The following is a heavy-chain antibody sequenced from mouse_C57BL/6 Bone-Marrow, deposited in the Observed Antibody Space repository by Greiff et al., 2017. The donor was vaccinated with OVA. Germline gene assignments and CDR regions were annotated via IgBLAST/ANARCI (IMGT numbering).Heavy chain of an antibody. CDR3: ARGVYYYGAMDY. D-gene: IGHD1-1*01. J-gene: IGHJ4*01. Sequence: VQLQQPGAELVKPGASVKLSCKASGYTFTSYWMHWVKQRPGQGLEWIGMIHPNSGSTNYNEKFKSKATLTVDKSSSTAYMQLSSLTSEDCAVYYCARGVYYYGAMDYGGRGTSVTVSS. CDR1: GYTFTSYW. CDR2: IHPNSGST. V-gene: IGHV1-64*01.